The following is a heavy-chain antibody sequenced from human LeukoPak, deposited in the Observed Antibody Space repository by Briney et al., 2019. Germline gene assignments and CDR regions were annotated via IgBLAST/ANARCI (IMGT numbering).Heavy chain of an antibody. V-gene: IGHV4-39*01. D-gene: IGHD1-20*01. CDR2: IYFSGST. Sequence: SDTLALTCTVSGGPLSSRRYYWPSNRQPPAKGLEWIGSIYFSGSTYYNPSLRGRVTISVGTSKNQFSLKLISLTAADTAVYYCARQVTGSFRRFDPWGQGTPVTVSS. CDR1: GGPLSSRRYY. CDR3: ARQVTGSFRRFDP. J-gene: IGHJ5*02.